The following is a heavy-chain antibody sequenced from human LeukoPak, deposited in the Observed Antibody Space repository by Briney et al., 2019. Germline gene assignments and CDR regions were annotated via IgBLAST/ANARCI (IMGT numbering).Heavy chain of an antibody. J-gene: IGHJ3*02. CDR2: ISGSGGST. V-gene: IGHV3-23*01. CDR3: ARDYYDSSGYYQEAFDI. CDR1: GFTFSSYA. Sequence: GGSLRLSCAASGFTFSSYAMSWVRQAPGKGLEWVSAISGSGGSTYYADSVKGRFTISRDNSKNTLYLQMNSLRAEDTAVYYCARDYYDSSGYYQEAFDIWGQGTMVTVSS. D-gene: IGHD3-22*01.